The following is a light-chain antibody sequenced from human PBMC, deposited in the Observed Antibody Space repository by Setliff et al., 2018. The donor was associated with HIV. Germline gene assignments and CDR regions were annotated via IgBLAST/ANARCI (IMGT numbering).Light chain of an antibody. V-gene: IGKV3-20*01. CDR3: QQYGVSPPYS. J-gene: IGKJ2*03. Sequence: EIVLTQSPGTLSLSPGERATLSCRASQRLSSSYLAWYQQKPGQAPRLLMYGASRRATGIPDRFSGSGSGTDFTLTINRLEPGDFAVYYCQQYGVSPPYSFGQGTKVDIK. CDR2: GAS. CDR1: QRLSSSY.